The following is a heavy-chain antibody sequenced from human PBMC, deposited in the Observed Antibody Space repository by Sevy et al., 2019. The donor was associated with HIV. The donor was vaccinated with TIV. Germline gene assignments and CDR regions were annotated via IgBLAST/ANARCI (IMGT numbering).Heavy chain of an antibody. CDR2: INHSGNT. J-gene: IGHJ4*02. Sequence: SETLSLTCAVYGGPFSDYSWNWIRQPPGKGLEWIGEINHSGNTNYNPSLKSRVTISIDASKNEVSLKVTSVTAADTAVYYCAGWRGTRVTMMVVVVTGYFYYWGQGTPVTVSS. D-gene: IGHD3-22*01. CDR3: AGWRGTRVTMMVVVVTGYFYY. CDR1: GGPFSDYS. V-gene: IGHV4-34*01.